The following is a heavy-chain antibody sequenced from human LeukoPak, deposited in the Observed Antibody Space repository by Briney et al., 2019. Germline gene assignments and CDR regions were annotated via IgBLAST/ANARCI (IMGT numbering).Heavy chain of an antibody. D-gene: IGHD3-10*01. CDR1: GFTFSSYA. CDR3: ASIYYYGSGSYYNIRGPFDY. J-gene: IGHJ4*02. CDR2: ISYDGSNK. V-gene: IGHV3-30*04. Sequence: GGSLRLSCAASGFTFSSYAMHWVRQAPGKGLEWVAVISYDGSNKYYADSVKGRFTISRDNSKNTLYLQMNSLRAEDTAVYYCASIYYYGSGSYYNIRGPFDYWGQGTLVTVSS.